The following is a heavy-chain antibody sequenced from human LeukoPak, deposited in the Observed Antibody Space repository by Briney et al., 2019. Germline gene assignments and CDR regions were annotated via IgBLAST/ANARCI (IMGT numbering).Heavy chain of an antibody. V-gene: IGHV1-2*02. J-gene: IGHJ3*02. CDR1: GYTFTGYY. CDR2: INPNSGGT. CDR3: ARDSPPYYDFWSPPDAFDI. D-gene: IGHD3-3*01. Sequence: ASVKVSCKASGYTFTGYYMHWVRQAPGQGLEWMGWINPNSGGTNYAQKFQGRVTMTTDTSTSTAYMELRSLRSDDTAVYYCARDSPPYYDFWSPPDAFDIWGQGTMVTVSS.